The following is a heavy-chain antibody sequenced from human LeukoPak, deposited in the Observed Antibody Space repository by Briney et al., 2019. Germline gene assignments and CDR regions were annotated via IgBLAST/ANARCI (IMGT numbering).Heavy chain of an antibody. D-gene: IGHD3-10*01. V-gene: IGHV4-39*02. Sequence: SETLSLTCTVSAGSISSSSYSWGWIRQPPGKGLEWIGSIYYSGSTYYNPSLKSRVTISVNTSKNQFSLRLSSVTAVDTAVYYCARDGGSGRSYFDYWGQGTLVTVSS. CDR1: AGSISSSSYS. J-gene: IGHJ4*02. CDR3: ARDGGSGRSYFDY. CDR2: IYYSGST.